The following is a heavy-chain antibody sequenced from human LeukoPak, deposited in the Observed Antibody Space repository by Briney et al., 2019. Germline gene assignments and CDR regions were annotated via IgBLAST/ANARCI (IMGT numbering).Heavy chain of an antibody. Sequence: GGSLRLSCAASGFTFSDYYMSWIRQAPGKGLEWVSSISSSSSYIYYADSVKGRFTISRDNAKNSLYLQMNSLRAEDTAVYYCARAYYDFWSGYYPFPFYYYGMDVWGQGTTVTVSS. CDR1: GFTFSDYY. J-gene: IGHJ6*02. CDR3: ARAYYDFWSGYYPFPFYYYGMDV. CDR2: ISSSSSYI. V-gene: IGHV3-11*06. D-gene: IGHD3-3*01.